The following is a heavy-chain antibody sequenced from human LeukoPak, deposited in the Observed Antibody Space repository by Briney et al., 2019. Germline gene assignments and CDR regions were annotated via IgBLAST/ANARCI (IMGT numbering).Heavy chain of an antibody. D-gene: IGHD3-16*01. CDR1: GLSFSGQW. CDR3: AYTNHLTY. J-gene: IGHJ4*02. V-gene: IGHV3-7*01. CDR2: IKYDGSEE. Sequence: GGSLRLSCAASGLSFSGQWMNWVRQAPGQGLEWVANIKYDGSEEYYADSVKGRFTISRDNAKNSLSLQMNDVRAGDTAIYYCAYTNHLTYWGQGTLVTVSS.